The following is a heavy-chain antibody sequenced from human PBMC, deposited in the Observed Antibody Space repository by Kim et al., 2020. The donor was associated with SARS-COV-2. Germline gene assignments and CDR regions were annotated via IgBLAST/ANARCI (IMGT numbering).Heavy chain of an antibody. Sequence: GGSLRLSCAASGFTFSAYPLLWVRQAPGKGLEWVAVISNDGGDKYYADSAKGRFTVSRDNSKNTLYLQMNILRADDTAVYFCARASLLGPTYWFDPWGQGTLVTVSS. CDR1: GFTFSAYP. J-gene: IGHJ5*02. D-gene: IGHD1-26*01. CDR3: ARASLLGPTYWFDP. CDR2: ISNDGGDK. V-gene: IGHV3-30*04.